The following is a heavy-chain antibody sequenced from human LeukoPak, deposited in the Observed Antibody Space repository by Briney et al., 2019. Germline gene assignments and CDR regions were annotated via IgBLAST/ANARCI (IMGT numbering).Heavy chain of an antibody. CDR2: NKYDGSES. CDR3: AKSDWFDP. J-gene: IGHJ5*02. V-gene: IGHV3-74*01. CDR1: GFTLSGHW. Sequence: GGSPRLSCAASGFTLSGHWMHWFRQPPGKGLAWVSRNKYDGSESYYADSVKGRFTISRDNAKNTLYLQMNSLRVEDTAVYYCAKSDWFDPWGQGTLVTASS.